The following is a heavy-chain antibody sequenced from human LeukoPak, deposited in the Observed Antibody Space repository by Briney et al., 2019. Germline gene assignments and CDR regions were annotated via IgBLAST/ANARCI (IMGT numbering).Heavy chain of an antibody. D-gene: IGHD6-25*01. CDR1: GFTFSSYW. Sequence: PGGSLRLSCAASGFTFSSYWMSWVRQAPGKGLEWVANIKQDGSEKYYVDSVKGRFTISRDNAKNSLYLQINSLRAEDTAVYYCARDRGSGYMDVWGRGTTVTVSS. CDR2: IKQDGSEK. CDR3: ARDRGSGYMDV. J-gene: IGHJ6*03. V-gene: IGHV3-7*01.